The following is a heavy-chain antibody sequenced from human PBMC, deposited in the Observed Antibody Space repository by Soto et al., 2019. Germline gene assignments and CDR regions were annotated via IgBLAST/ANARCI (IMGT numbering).Heavy chain of an antibody. CDR3: ARDDGSGRPKVGMDV. J-gene: IGHJ6*02. CDR2: INPNSGGT. CDR1: GYTFTDYY. V-gene: IGHV1-2*02. Sequence: ASVKVSCKASGYTFTDYYVHWVRQAPGQGLEWMGWINPNSGGTKTAQKFQGRVTVTRDTSISTAYMDLSRLRSDDTAVYYCARDDGSGRPKVGMDVWGQGTTVTVSS. D-gene: IGHD6-19*01.